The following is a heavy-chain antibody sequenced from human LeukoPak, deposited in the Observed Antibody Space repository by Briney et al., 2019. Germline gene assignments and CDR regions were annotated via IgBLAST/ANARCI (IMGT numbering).Heavy chain of an antibody. CDR3: ARDRVVVVPAAKRIYYWFDH. Sequence: SETLSLTCTVSSGSISSGSYYWSWIRQPAGKGLEWIGRIYTSGNTNYNPSLKSRVTISVDTSKNQFSLKLSSVTAADTAVYYCARDRVVVVPAAKRIYYWFDHWGQGTLVTVSS. D-gene: IGHD2-2*01. J-gene: IGHJ5*02. CDR1: SGSISSGSYY. CDR2: IYTSGNT. V-gene: IGHV4-61*02.